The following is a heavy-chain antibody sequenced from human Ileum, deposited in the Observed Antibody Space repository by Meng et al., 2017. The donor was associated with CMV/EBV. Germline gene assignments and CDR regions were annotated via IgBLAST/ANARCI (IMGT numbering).Heavy chain of an antibody. Sequence: GGSLRLSCAASGFTVSNYEMNWVRQAPGKGLEWVSLITSSGSTKYYADSVAGRFTISRDNAKNSLLLHMSSLRAEDMAIYYCVKDLLSRYTNRDYWGQGTLVTVSS. D-gene: IGHD2-2*02. CDR2: ITSSGSTK. V-gene: IGHV3-48*03. CDR1: GFTVSNYE. J-gene: IGHJ4*02. CDR3: VKDLLSRYTNRDY.